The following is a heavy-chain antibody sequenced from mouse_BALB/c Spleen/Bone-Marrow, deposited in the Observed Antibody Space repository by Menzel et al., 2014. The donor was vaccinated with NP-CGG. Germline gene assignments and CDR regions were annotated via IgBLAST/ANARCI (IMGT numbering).Heavy chain of an antibody. D-gene: IGHD1-1*01. J-gene: IGHJ3*01. V-gene: IGHV14-3*02. Sequence: EVQLQQSGAELVKPGASVKLSCTASAFNIKDTYMHWVKQRPEQGLEWIGRIDPANGNTKYDPKFQGKATITADTSSNTAYLQLSSLTSEDTAVYYCASYYYGSSLFAYWGQGTLVTVSA. CDR3: ASYYYGSSLFAY. CDR2: IDPANGNT. CDR1: AFNIKDTY.